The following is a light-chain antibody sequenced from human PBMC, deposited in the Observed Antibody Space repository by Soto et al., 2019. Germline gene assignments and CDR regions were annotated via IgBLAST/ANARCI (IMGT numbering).Light chain of an antibody. CDR3: SSYAGNSNV. V-gene: IGLV2-8*01. Sequence: QSVLTQPPSASGSPGQSVAISCTGTSSDVGGYNYVSWYQQHPGKAPKLMIYEVNKRPSGVPDRFSGSKSGNTASLTVSGPQAEDEADYYCSSYAGNSNVFGTGTKVTVL. CDR1: SSDVGGYNY. CDR2: EVN. J-gene: IGLJ1*01.